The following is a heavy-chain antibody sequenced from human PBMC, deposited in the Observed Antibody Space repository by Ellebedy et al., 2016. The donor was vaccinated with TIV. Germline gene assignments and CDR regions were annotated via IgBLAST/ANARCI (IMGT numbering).Heavy chain of an antibody. Sequence: SETLSLTCTVSGGSISSYYWSWIRQPPGKGLEWIGYIYYSGSTNYNPSLKSRVTISVDTSKNQFSLKLSSVTAADTAVYYCARYTRSELVADWGQGTLVTVSS. CDR3: ARYTRSELVAD. J-gene: IGHJ4*02. V-gene: IGHV4-59*01. CDR2: IYYSGST. D-gene: IGHD1-26*01. CDR1: GGSISSYY.